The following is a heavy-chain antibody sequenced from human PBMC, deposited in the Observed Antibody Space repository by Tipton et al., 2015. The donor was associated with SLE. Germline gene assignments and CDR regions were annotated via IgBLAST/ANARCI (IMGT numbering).Heavy chain of an antibody. CDR2: ISGSNTSI. V-gene: IGHV3-48*01. CDR1: GFTFRYS. J-gene: IGHJ4*02. CDR3: VRADFYATREFDY. Sequence: GSLRLSCAASGFTFRYSISWVRQAPGKGLEWVAYISGSNTSIYYADSVKGRFTISRENAKNSVYLQMRSLRAEDAAVYYCVRADFYATREFDYWGQGTLVAVS. D-gene: IGHD2/OR15-2a*01.